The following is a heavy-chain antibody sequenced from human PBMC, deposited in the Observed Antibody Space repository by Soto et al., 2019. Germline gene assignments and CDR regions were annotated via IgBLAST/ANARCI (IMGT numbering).Heavy chain of an antibody. CDR1: GFTFDDYT. J-gene: IGHJ4*02. CDR3: AKASGSYLDY. CDR2: ISWDGGST. D-gene: IGHD1-26*01. V-gene: IGHV3-43*01. Sequence: EVQLVESGGVVVQPGGSLRLSCAASGFTFDDYTMHWVRQAPGKGLEWVSLISWDGGSTCYADSVKGRFTISRDNSKNSLYLQMNSLRTEDTALYYCAKASGSYLDYWGQGTLVTVSS.